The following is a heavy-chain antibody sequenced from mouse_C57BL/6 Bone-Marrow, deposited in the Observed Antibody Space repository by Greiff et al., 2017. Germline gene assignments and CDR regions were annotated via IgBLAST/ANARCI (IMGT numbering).Heavy chain of an antibody. CDR2: FLPGSGST. J-gene: IGHJ1*03. CDR3: ARYFEV. CDR1: GYTFPGYW. Sequence: VQLQQSGAELMKPGASVKLSCKATGYTFPGYWLAWVKQRPGRGLGWIGEFLPGSGSTNYNEKFKGKASFTAATSSNTAYMQLSSLTTEDSAIYYCARYFEVWGTETTVSASS. V-gene: IGHV1-9*01.